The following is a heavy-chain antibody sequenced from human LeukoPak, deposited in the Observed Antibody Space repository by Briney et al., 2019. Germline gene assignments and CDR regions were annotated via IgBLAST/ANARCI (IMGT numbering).Heavy chain of an antibody. Sequence: GASVKVSCKASGYTFTSYGISWVRQAPGQGLEWMGWISAYNGNTNYAQKLQGRVTMTTDTSTSTAYMELRSLRSDDTAVYYCARAYCGGDCSHNWFDPWGQGTLVTVSS. J-gene: IGHJ5*02. CDR1: GYTFTSYG. CDR3: ARAYCGGDCSHNWFDP. V-gene: IGHV1-18*01. D-gene: IGHD2-21*01. CDR2: ISAYNGNT.